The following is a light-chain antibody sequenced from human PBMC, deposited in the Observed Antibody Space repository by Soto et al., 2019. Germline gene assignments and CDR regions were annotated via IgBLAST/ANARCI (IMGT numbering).Light chain of an antibody. Sequence: QSALTQPASVSGSPGQSITISCTGTSSDVGGYKYVSWYQHHPGKAPKLMIYEVSYRPSGVSNRFSGSKSGNTASLTISGLQAEDEADYFCTSYTSSSTWVFGGGTKLTVL. CDR3: TSYTSSSTWV. CDR2: EVS. CDR1: SSDVGGYKY. J-gene: IGLJ3*02. V-gene: IGLV2-14*01.